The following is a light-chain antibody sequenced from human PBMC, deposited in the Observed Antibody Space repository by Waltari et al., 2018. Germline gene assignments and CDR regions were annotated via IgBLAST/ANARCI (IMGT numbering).Light chain of an antibody. V-gene: IGLV4-69*01. CDR1: SGHSSNV. CDR2: VNSDGSH. CDR3: QTGGHGTWV. Sequence: QLVLTQSPSASASVGASVKLTCTLSSGHSSNVIAWHQQQPEKGPQYLMKVNSDGSHSKGDEIPDRFSGSSSGAERYLTISNVQSEDEADYYCQTGGHGTWVFGGGTKLTVL. J-gene: IGLJ3*02.